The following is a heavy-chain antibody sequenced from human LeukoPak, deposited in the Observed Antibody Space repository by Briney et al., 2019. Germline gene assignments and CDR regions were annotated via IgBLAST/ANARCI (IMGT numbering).Heavy chain of an antibody. D-gene: IGHD6-19*01. J-gene: IGHJ6*03. CDR3: ARNSWWLVVGYYYYYMYV. Sequence: GGSLRLSCAAPGFTFSSYSMNWVRQAPGKGLEWVSSISSSSSYIYYADSVKGRFTISRDNAKNSLYLQMNSLRAEDTAVYYCARNSWWLVVGYYYYYMYVWGKGTTVTVSS. CDR1: GFTFSSYS. CDR2: ISSSSSYI. V-gene: IGHV3-21*01.